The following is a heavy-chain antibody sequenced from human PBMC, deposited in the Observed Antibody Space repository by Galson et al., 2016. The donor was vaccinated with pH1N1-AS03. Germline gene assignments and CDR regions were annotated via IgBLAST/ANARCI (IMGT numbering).Heavy chain of an antibody. V-gene: IGHV3-7*03. CDR1: GFMFRFNW. CDR3: ARSSNWAFDY. J-gene: IGHJ4*02. CDR2: ISPDGSVK. Sequence: SLRLSCADSGFMFRFNWMTWVHQAPGKGLYWVANISPDGSVKHYVDSVKGRFTISRDNAKGSLYLQMNSLRAEDTAVYYCARSSNWAFDYWGQGSLVTVSS. D-gene: IGHD1-1*01.